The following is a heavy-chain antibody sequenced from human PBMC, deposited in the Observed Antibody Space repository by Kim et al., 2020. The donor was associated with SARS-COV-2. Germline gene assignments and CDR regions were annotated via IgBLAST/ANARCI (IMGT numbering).Heavy chain of an antibody. CDR2: IYYSGST. Sequence: SETLSLTCTVSGGSISSSSYYWGWIRQPPGKGLEWIGSIYYSGSTYYNPSLKSRVTISVDTSKNQFSLKLSSVTAADTAVYYCARGYYYGSGSYSRHDYCGQGTLVTVSS. CDR1: GGSISSSSYY. J-gene: IGHJ4*02. CDR3: ARGYYYGSGSYSRHDY. D-gene: IGHD3-10*01. V-gene: IGHV4-39*07.